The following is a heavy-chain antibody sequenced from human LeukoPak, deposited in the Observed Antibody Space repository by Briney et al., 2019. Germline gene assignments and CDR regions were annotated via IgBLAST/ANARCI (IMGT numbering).Heavy chain of an antibody. V-gene: IGHV3-11*06. J-gene: IGHJ4*02. CDR3: ARDQIGSW. CDR2: ISGSSSHI. D-gene: IGHD6-13*01. CDR1: GFTFSDYY. Sequence: GGSLRLSCEASGFTFSDYYLSWIRQAPGKGLEWISYISGSSSHINYADSVKGRFTISRDNAKKSVYLQMHSLRAEDTAVYYCARDQIGSWWGQGTLVIVSS.